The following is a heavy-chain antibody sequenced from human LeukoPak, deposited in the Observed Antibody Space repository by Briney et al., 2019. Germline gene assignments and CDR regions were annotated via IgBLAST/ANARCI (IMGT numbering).Heavy chain of an antibody. CDR2: INHSGST. CDR1: GGSFSGYY. J-gene: IGHJ5*02. V-gene: IGHV4-34*01. Sequence: SETLSLTCAVYGGSFSGYYWSWIRQPPGKGLEWIGEINHSGSTNYNPSLKSRVTISVDTSKNQFSLKLSSVTAADTAVYYCARGVVVPAASFWFDPWGQGTLVTVSS. CDR3: ARGVVVPAASFWFDP. D-gene: IGHD2-2*01.